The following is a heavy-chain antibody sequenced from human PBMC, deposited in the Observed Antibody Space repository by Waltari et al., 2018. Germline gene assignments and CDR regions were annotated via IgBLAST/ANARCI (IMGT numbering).Heavy chain of an antibody. Sequence: QVQLVQSGAEVKKPGSSVKVSCKASGGTFSSYAISWVRQAPGQGLEWMGGIIPIFGTANYAQKFQGRVTITTDESTSTAYMELSSLRSEDTAVYYCARGTSGSYYRYIDYWGQGTLVTVSS. CDR1: GGTFSSYA. CDR3: ARGTSGSYYRYIDY. D-gene: IGHD3-10*01. J-gene: IGHJ4*02. V-gene: IGHV1-69*05. CDR2: IIPIFGTA.